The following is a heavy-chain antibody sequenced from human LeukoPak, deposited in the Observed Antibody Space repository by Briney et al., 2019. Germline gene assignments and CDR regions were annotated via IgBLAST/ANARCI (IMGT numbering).Heavy chain of an antibody. J-gene: IGHJ4*02. Sequence: GRSLRLSCAASGFTFSSYAMSWVRQAPGKGLEWVSAISGSGGSTYYADSVKGRFTISRDNSKNTLYLQMNSLRAEDTAVYYCAKDRSSGWYFDYWGQGTLVTVSS. CDR3: AKDRSSGWYFDY. CDR2: ISGSGGST. CDR1: GFTFSSYA. V-gene: IGHV3-23*01. D-gene: IGHD6-19*01.